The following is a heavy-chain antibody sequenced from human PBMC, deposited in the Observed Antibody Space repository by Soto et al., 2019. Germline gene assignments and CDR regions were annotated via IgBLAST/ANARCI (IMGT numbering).Heavy chain of an antibody. J-gene: IGHJ4*02. Sequence: GGSLRLSCAASGFTFSIYAMHWVRRAPGKGLEWGSVISYDGSNEYYSDSVKGRFTISRDNSKNTLFLQMNSLRAEDTAVYYCASDIGATGSGDYWGQGTLVTVSS. CDR2: ISYDGSNE. CDR3: ASDIGATGSGDY. CDR1: GFTFSIYA. D-gene: IGHD3-9*01. V-gene: IGHV3-30-3*01.